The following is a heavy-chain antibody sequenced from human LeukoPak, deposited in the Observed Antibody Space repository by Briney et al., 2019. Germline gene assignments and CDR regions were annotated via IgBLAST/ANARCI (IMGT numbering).Heavy chain of an antibody. V-gene: IGHV3-7*01. D-gene: IGHD6-6*01. J-gene: IGHJ5*02. CDR1: GFTFSSYW. CDR3: ARASSSSAWFDP. CDR2: INHNGNVN. Sequence: GGSLGLSCAASGFTFSSYWMNWARQAPGKGLEWVASINHNGNVNYYVDSVKGRFTISRDNAKNSLYLQMNSLRAEDTAVYYCARASSSSAWFDPWGQGTLVTVSS.